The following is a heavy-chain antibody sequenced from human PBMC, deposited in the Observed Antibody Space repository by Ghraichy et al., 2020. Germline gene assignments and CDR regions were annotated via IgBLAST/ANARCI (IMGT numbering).Heavy chain of an antibody. J-gene: IGHJ4*02. CDR3: ARLLDYSYYFDY. CDR1: GGSISSRDYY. V-gene: IGHV4-39*01. D-gene: IGHD4-11*01. Sequence: SETLSLTCTVSGGSISSRDYYWAWIRQPPGKGLECIGNIDYSGSTYYNPSLKSRVTISVETSKNQFSLKLSSVTAADTAVYYCARLLDYSYYFDYWGQGTLVIVSS. CDR2: IDYSGST.